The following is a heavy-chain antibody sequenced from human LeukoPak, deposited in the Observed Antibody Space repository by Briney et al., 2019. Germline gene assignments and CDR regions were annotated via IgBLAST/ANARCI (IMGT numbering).Heavy chain of an antibody. Sequence: SGGSLRLSCAASGFTFSSYGMHWVRQAPGKGLEWVAFIRYDGSNKYYADSVKGRFTISRDNSKNTLYLQMNSLRAEDTAVYYCAKVPYDCSSTSCHPGRYWGQGTLVTVSS. CDR3: AKVPYDCSSTSCHPGRY. CDR2: IRYDGSNK. D-gene: IGHD2-2*01. CDR1: GFTFSSYG. V-gene: IGHV3-30*02. J-gene: IGHJ4*02.